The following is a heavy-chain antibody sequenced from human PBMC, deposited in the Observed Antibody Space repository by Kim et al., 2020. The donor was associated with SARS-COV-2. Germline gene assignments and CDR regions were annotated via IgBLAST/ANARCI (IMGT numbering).Heavy chain of an antibody. D-gene: IGHD1-7*01. CDR2: IIPIFGTA. CDR1: GGTFSSYA. J-gene: IGHJ4*02. CDR3: AIPPGNYDGAESGGWLSY. V-gene: IGHV1-69*13. Sequence: SVKVSCKASGGTFSSYAISWVRQAPGQGLEWMGGIIPIFGTANYAQKFQGRVTITADESTSTAYMELSSLRSEDTAVYYCAIPPGNYDGAESGGWLSYWGQGTLVTVSS.